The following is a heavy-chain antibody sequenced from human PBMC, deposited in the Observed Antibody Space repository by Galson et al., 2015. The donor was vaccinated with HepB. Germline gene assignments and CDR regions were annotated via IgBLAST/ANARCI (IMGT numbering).Heavy chain of an antibody. V-gene: IGHV1-3*01. D-gene: IGHD5-12*01. CDR2: INAGNGNT. CDR3: ARAGAPEGVAILALPDY. CDR1: GYTFTSYD. J-gene: IGHJ4*02. Sequence: SVKVSCKASGYTFTSYDMHWVRQAPGQRLEWMGWINAGNGNTKYSQKFQGRVTITRDTSASTAYMELSRLRSDDTAVYYCARAGAPEGVAILALPDYWGQGTLVTVSS.